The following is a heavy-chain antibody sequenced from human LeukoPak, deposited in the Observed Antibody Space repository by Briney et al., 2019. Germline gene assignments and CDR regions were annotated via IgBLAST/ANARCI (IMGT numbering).Heavy chain of an antibody. CDR3: AKFNYSDYVVGAFDI. CDR2: ISGSGGST. Sequence: GGSLRLSCAASGFTFSSYAMSWVRQAPGKGLEWVSAISGSGGSTYYADSVKGRYTISRDNSKNTLYLQMNSLRAEDTAVYFFAKFNYSDYVVGAFDIWGQGTMVTVSS. CDR1: GFTFSSYA. J-gene: IGHJ3*02. D-gene: IGHD4-11*01. V-gene: IGHV3-23*01.